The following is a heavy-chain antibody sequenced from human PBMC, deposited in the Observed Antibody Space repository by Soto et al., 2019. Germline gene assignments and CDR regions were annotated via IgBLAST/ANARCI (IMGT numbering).Heavy chain of an antibody. J-gene: IGHJ4*02. V-gene: IGHV4-39*01. CDR2: LYYTGST. D-gene: IGHD3-16*02. CDR1: GGSITSSYY. Sequence: SETLSLTCSFSGGSITSSYYWGWIRQAPGKGLEWIASLYYTGSTYYNPSLKSRVTISADTSNNQFSLRLNSVTAADTAIYYCAKNTRNTFSHLDYWGQGTLVTVSS. CDR3: AKNTRNTFSHLDY.